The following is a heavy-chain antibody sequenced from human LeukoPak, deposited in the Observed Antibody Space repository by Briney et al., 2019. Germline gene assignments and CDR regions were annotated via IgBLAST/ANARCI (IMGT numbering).Heavy chain of an antibody. CDR2: INSDGSST. D-gene: IGHD3-16*02. CDR1: GFTFDSYW. CDR3: TRALSDNVWGTYRLGY. Sequence: PGGSLRLSCAASGFTFDSYWMYWVRQAPGKGLVWVSRINSDGSSTSYADSVKGRFTISRDNAKNTLYMQMNSLRAEDAAVYYCTRALSDNVWGTYRLGYWGQGILVTVSS. J-gene: IGHJ4*02. V-gene: IGHV3-74*01.